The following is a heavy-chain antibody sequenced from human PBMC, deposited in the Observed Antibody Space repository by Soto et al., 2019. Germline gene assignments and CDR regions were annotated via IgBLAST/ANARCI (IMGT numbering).Heavy chain of an antibody. CDR3: ARDRPYDSSGYYQGGYFDY. CDR1: GFTFSSYA. Sequence: EGSLRLSCAASGFTFSSYAMHWVRQAPGKGLEWVAVISYDGSNKYYADSVKGRFTISRDNSKNTLYLQMNSLRAEDTAVYYCARDRPYDSSGYYQGGYFDYWGQGTLVTVSS. CDR2: ISYDGSNK. V-gene: IGHV3-30-3*01. J-gene: IGHJ4*02. D-gene: IGHD3-22*01.